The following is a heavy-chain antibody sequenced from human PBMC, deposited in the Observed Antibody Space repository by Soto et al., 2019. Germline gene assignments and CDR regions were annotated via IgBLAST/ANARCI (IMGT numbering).Heavy chain of an antibody. CDR3: ARQNYYDTSGYYYAFDY. D-gene: IGHD3-22*01. J-gene: IGHJ4*02. V-gene: IGHV4-59*11. Sequence: TSETLSLTCTVSGGSISSHYWSWIRQPPGKGLEWIGYISYSGSTNYNPSLRSRVTISVDTSKNHFSLKLTSVTAADTAVYYCARQNYYDTSGYYYAFDYWGQGALVTVSS. CDR2: ISYSGST. CDR1: GGSISSHY.